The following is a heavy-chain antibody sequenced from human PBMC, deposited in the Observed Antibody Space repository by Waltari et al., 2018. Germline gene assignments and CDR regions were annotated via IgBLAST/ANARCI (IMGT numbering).Heavy chain of an antibody. J-gene: IGHJ4*02. CDR3: ARALDRNGWYNDY. V-gene: IGHV3-72*01. CDR1: GFTFSDYP. Sequence: EVQLVESGGGLVQPGGSLRLSCVAYGFTFSDYPMDWVRLAPGKGREWVGRSRNKVNSYTREYAASVKDRFIISRDESENSLLLQMGSLKPEDTAVYYCARALDRNGWYNDYWGQGTLVTVSS. D-gene: IGHD6-19*01. CDR2: SRNKVNSYTR.